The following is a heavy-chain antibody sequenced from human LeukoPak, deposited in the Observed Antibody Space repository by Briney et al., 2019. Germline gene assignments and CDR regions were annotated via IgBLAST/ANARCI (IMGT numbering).Heavy chain of an antibody. CDR1: GFTVSSIH. D-gene: IGHD2-8*02. V-gene: IGHV3-53*01. Sequence: GGSLRLSCAASGFTVSSIHMVWVRQARGKGLEWVSVTYTGGNSYYADSVKGRFIISRDNSKNTLYLQMNSLRAEDTAVYYCAREWFSGGHAFDIWGQGTMVTVSS. CDR2: TYTGGNS. CDR3: AREWFSGGHAFDI. J-gene: IGHJ3*02.